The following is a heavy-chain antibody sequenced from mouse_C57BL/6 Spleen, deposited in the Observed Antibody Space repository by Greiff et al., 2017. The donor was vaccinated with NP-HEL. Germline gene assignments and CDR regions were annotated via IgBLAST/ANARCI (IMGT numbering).Heavy chain of an antibody. CDR2: INPGSGGT. V-gene: IGHV1-54*01. CDR1: GYAFTNYL. Sequence: VKLMESGAELVRPGTSVKVSCKASGYAFTNYLIEWVKQRPGQGLEWIGVINPGSGGTNYNEKFKGKATLTADKSSSTAYMQLSSLTSEDSAVYFCARRITTVGYYAMDYWGQGTSVTVSS. J-gene: IGHJ4*01. CDR3: ARRITTVGYYAMDY. D-gene: IGHD1-1*01.